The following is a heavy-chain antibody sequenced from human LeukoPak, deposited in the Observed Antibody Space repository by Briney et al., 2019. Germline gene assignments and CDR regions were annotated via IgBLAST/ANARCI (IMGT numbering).Heavy chain of an antibody. Sequence: SETLSLTCTVSGGSISSHYWSWIRQPPGKGLEWIGYIYYSGSTNYNPSLKSRVTISVDTSKNQFSLKLSSVTAADTAVYYCARAKLGTFDYWGQGTLVTVSS. V-gene: IGHV4-59*11. CDR2: IYYSGST. J-gene: IGHJ4*02. CDR3: ARAKLGTFDY. CDR1: GGSISSHY. D-gene: IGHD7-27*01.